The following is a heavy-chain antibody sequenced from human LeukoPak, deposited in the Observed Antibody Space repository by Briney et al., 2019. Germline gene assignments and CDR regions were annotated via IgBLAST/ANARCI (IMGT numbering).Heavy chain of an antibody. D-gene: IGHD2-2*01. V-gene: IGHV4-39*07. J-gene: IGHJ4*02. CDR1: GGSISSSSYY. CDR3: ARSAAAANFDY. CDR2: IYYSGST. Sequence: PSETLSLTCTVSGGSISSSSYYWGWIRQPPGKGLEWIGSIYYSGSTYYNPSLKSRVTISVDTSKNQFSLKLSSVTAADTAVYYCARSAAAANFDYWGQGTLVTVSS.